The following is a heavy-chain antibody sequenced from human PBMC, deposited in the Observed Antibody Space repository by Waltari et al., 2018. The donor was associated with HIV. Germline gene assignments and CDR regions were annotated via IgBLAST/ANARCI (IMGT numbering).Heavy chain of an antibody. J-gene: IGHJ4*02. CDR1: GGSITGYY. CDR2: IYHSGNT. V-gene: IGHV4-59*01. Sequence: QVQLQESGPGLVKPSETLSLTCSVSGGSITGYYWSWIRQPPGQGLELIGYIYHSGNTNYNPSLKSRVTISVDTSKNQFSLNLSSVTAADTAVYFCARCPYQYSPYYFDYWGQGALVTVSS. CDR3: ARCPYQYSPYYFDY. D-gene: IGHD1-26*01.